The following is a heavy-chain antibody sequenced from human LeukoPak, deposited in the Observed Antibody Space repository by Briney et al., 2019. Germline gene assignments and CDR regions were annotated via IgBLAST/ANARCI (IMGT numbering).Heavy chain of an antibody. CDR1: GGSISSYY. D-gene: IGHD6-13*01. V-gene: IGHV4-59*12. Sequence: SETLSLTCTVSGGSISSYYWSWIRQPPGKGLEWIGYIYYSGSTNYNPSLKSRVTISVDTSKNQFSLKLSSVTAADTAVYYCARVGAAAGTLLTDYWGQGTLVTVSS. CDR2: IYYSGST. J-gene: IGHJ4*02. CDR3: ARVGAAAGTLLTDY.